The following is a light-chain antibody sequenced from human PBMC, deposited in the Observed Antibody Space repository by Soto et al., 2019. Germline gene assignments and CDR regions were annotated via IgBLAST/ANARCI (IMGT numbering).Light chain of an antibody. CDR1: QSLLHSNGFNY. J-gene: IGKJ1*01. V-gene: IGKV2-28*01. Sequence: DIVMTQSPLSLPVTPGEPASISCGSSQSLLHSNGFNYLDWYLQKPGQSPQLLIYLGSTRASGVPDRFSGSGSGTDFTLKISRVEAEDVGVYYCMQALQTGWTFGQGTKVEIK. CDR3: MQALQTGWT. CDR2: LGS.